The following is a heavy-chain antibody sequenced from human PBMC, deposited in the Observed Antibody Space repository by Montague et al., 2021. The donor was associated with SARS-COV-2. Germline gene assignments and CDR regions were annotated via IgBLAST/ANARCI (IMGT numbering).Heavy chain of an antibody. CDR2: IDWDDDK. J-gene: IGHJ4*02. D-gene: IGHD5-18*01. CDR1: GFSLSTRGMC. V-gene: IGHV2-70*01. CDR3: ARMPDQVWLDY. Sequence: PALVKPTQTLTLTCTFSGFSLSTRGMCVSWIRRPPGKALEWLAVIDWDDDKSYSTSLKTRLTISKDTSKNQVVLTMTNMDPVDTATYYCARMPDQVWLDYWGQGILVTVSS.